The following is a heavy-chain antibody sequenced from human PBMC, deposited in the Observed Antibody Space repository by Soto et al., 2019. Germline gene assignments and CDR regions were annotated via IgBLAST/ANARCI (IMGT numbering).Heavy chain of an antibody. Sequence: GGSLRLSCVAAGFTFSSAAMNWVRQAPGKGLEWVSIISDTGTRTHYADSVKGRFTISRDNSKNTLYLQMSSLRAEDTAVYYCVKDAYGSGSYYKPHFDYWGQGTLVTVSS. D-gene: IGHD3-10*01. CDR1: GFTFSSAA. V-gene: IGHV3-64D*08. CDR3: VKDAYGSGSYYKPHFDY. J-gene: IGHJ4*02. CDR2: ISDTGTRT.